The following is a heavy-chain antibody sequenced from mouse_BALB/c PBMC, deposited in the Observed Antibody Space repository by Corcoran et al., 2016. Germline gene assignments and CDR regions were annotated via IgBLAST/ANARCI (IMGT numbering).Heavy chain of an antibody. D-gene: IGHD1-2*01. J-gene: IGHJ2*01. CDR3: ARSSGATAYYFDY. Sequence: QIQLVQSGPELKKPGETVKISCKASGYTFTNNGMNWVKQAPGKGLKWMGWINTYTGEPTYADDFKGRFAFSLETSASTAYLQINNLKNEDMATYFCARSSGATAYYFDYWGQGTTLTVSS. CDR1: GYTFTNNG. V-gene: IGHV9-1*02. CDR2: INTYTGEP.